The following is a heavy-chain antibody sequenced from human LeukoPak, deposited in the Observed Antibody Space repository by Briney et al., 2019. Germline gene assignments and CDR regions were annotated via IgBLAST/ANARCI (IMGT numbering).Heavy chain of an antibody. D-gene: IGHD2-15*01. CDR1: GFTFSGNA. J-gene: IGHJ6*02. CDR3: SKVVVVAAPYYGMDV. CDR2: ISHSGGRT. V-gene: IGHV3-23*01. Sequence: GGSLRLSCAASGFTFSGNAMSWVRQAPGKGLEWVSIISHSGGRTNYADSVKGRFTISRDNPKIQLYLQMNRLSADDPAVYYCSKVVVVAAPYYGMDVWGQGTTVTVS.